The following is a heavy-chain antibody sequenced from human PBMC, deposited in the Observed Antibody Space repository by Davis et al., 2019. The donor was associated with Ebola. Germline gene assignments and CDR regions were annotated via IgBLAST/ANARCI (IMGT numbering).Heavy chain of an antibody. Sequence: GESLKISCAASGFTFSSYGMHWVRQAPGKGLEWVAVIWYDGSNKYYADSVKGRFTISRDNSKNTLCLQMNSLRAEDTAVYYCARDSAIYYYYGMDVWGQGTTVTVSS. CDR2: IWYDGSNK. J-gene: IGHJ6*02. V-gene: IGHV3-33*08. CDR3: ARDSAIYYYYGMDV. CDR1: GFTFSSYG.